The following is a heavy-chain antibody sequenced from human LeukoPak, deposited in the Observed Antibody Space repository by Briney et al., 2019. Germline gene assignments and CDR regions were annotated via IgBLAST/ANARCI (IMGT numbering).Heavy chain of an antibody. CDR2: MKPSSGNT. CDR1: GYTFTSYD. Sequence: ASVKVSCKASGYTFTSYDINWVRQATGQGPECMGRMKPSSGNTGYAKRFQGRVTMTRDTSINTAYLELSSLRSEDTAVYYCASHTYYYSSGSFAYWGQGTLVTVSS. J-gene: IGHJ4*02. V-gene: IGHV1-8*01. D-gene: IGHD3-10*01. CDR3: ASHTYYYSSGSFAY.